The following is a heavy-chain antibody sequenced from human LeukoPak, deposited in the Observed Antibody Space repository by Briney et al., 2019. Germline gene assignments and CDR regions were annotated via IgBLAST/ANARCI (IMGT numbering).Heavy chain of an antibody. D-gene: IGHD2-2*01. CDR1: GGSISSSSYY. V-gene: IGHV4-39*07. J-gene: IGHJ4*02. Sequence: SETLSLTCTVSGGSISSSSYYWGWIRQPPGKGLEWIGSIYYSGSTYYNPSLKSRVTISVDTSKNQFSLKLSSVTAADTAVYYCARGARYCSSTSCSNRFDYWGQGTLVTVSS. CDR3: ARGARYCSSTSCSNRFDY. CDR2: IYYSGST.